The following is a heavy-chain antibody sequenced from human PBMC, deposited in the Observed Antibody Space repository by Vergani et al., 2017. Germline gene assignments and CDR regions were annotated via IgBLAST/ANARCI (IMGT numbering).Heavy chain of an antibody. V-gene: IGHV7-4-1*02. J-gene: IGHJ3*02. CDR3: ARVGRPELRDAFDI. D-gene: IGHD1-7*01. CDR1: GGTFSSYA. CDR2: INTNTGNP. Sequence: QVQLVQSGAEVKKPGSSVKVSCKASGGTFSSYAISWVRQAPGQGLEWMGWINTNTGNPTYAQGFTGRFVFSLDTSVSTAYLQISSLKAEDTAVYYCARVGRPELRDAFDIWGQGTMVTVSS.